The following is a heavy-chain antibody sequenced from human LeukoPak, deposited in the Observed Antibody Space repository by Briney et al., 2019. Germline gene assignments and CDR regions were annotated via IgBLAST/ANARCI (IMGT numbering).Heavy chain of an antibody. CDR2: IIPIFGTA. J-gene: IGHJ3*02. Sequence: SVKVSCKASGGTFSSYAISWVRQAPGQGLEWMGGIIPIFGTASYAQKFQGRVTITADESTSTAYMELSSLRSEDTAVYYCARGPYGDRTRPPPGAFDIWGQGTMVTVSS. V-gene: IGHV1-69*01. CDR1: GGTFSSYA. D-gene: IGHD4-17*01. CDR3: ARGPYGDRTRPPPGAFDI.